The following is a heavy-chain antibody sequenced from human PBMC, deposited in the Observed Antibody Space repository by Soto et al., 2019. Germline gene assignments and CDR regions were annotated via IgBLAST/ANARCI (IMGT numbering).Heavy chain of an antibody. CDR3: ARDWGYGYGSLRFDY. CDR2: ISYDGSNK. Sequence: QVQLVESGGGVVQPGRSLRLSCAASGFTFSSYAMHWVRQAPGKGLEWVAAISYDGSNKYYADSVKGRFTISRDNSKNTEYLQMTSRRAEDTAVYYCARDWGYGYGSLRFDYWGQGTLVTVSS. CDR1: GFTFSSYA. V-gene: IGHV3-30-3*01. J-gene: IGHJ4*02. D-gene: IGHD5-18*01.